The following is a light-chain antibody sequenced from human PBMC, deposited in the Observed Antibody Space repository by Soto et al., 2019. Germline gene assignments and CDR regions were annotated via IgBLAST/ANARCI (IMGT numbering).Light chain of an antibody. CDR2: DAS. J-gene: IGKJ4*01. CDR3: QQRSYLFT. Sequence: EIVLTQSPGTLSLSPGESATLSCRASQSVSSNLAWHQQKPGQAPRLLIYDASNRATGIPARFSGSGSGTDFTLTINSLEPEDVAVYYCQQRSYLFTFGGGTKVDIK. CDR1: QSVSSN. V-gene: IGKV3-11*01.